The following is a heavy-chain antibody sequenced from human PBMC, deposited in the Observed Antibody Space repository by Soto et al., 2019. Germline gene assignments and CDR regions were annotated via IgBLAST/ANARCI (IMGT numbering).Heavy chain of an antibody. D-gene: IGHD3-10*01. CDR1: GGSISSGGYY. CDR3: ARDAYKGFGEPRRFDP. V-gene: IGHV4-31*03. CDR2: IYYSGST. Sequence: QVQLQESGPGLVKPSQTLSLTCTVSGGSISSGGYYWSWIRQHPGKGLEWIGYIYYSGSTYYNPSLKRRVTISVDTSKNQFSLKLTSVTAADTAVYYCARDAYKGFGEPRRFDPWGQGTLVTVSS. J-gene: IGHJ5*02.